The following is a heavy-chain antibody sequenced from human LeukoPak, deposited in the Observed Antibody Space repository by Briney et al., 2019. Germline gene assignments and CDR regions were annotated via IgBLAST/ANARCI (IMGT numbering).Heavy chain of an antibody. V-gene: IGHV4-34*01. D-gene: IGHD6-13*01. J-gene: IGHJ4*02. CDR3: ARDILATSIAAPYY. CDR2: INHGGST. CDR1: GFTVNNY. Sequence: PGGSLRLSCAASGFTVNNYMSWIRQPPGKGLEWIGEINHGGSTNYNPSLKGRVTISVDTSKNQFSLRLSSVNAADTAVYYCARDILATSIAAPYYWGQGTLVTVSS.